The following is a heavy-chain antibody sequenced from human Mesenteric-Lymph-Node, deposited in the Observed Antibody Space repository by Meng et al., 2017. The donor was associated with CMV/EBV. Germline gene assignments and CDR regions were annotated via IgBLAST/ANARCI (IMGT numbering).Heavy chain of an antibody. CDR3: ARGWGCSGGSCYGVDFDY. Sequence: TFTGYYMHWVRQAPGQGLEWMGWINPNSGGTNYAQKFQGRVTMTRDTSISTAYMELSRLRSDDTAVYYCARGWGCSGGSCYGVDFDYWGQGTLVTVSS. D-gene: IGHD2-15*01. CDR1: TFTGYY. CDR2: INPNSGGT. J-gene: IGHJ4*02. V-gene: IGHV1-2*02.